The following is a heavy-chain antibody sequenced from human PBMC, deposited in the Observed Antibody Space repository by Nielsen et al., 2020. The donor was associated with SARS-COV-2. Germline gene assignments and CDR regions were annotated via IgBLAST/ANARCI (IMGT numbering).Heavy chain of an antibody. CDR3: ARQFRPAAILGWFDP. CDR2: IDPSDSYT. J-gene: IGHJ5*02. CDR1: GYSFTSYW. Sequence: GESLKISCQGSGYSFTSYWISWVRQMPGKGLEWMGRIDPSDSYTNYSPSFQGHVTISADKSISTAYLQWSSLKASDTAMYYCARQFRPAAILGWFDPWGQGTLVTVSS. D-gene: IGHD2-2*02. V-gene: IGHV5-10-1*01.